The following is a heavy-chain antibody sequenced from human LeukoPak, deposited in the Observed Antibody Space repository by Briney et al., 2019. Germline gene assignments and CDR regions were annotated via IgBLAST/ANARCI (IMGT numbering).Heavy chain of an antibody. D-gene: IGHD3-3*01. CDR1: GFTFSSYE. CDR2: ISSSGSTI. J-gene: IGHJ6*03. V-gene: IGHV3-48*03. Sequence: SGGSLRLSRAASGFTFSSYEMNWVRQAPGKGLEWVSYISSSGSTIYYADSVKGRFTISRDNSKNTLYLQMNSLRAEDTAVYYCAKDQHEGAFIFRFVYYYYYMDVWGKGTTVTVSS. CDR3: AKDQHEGAFIFRFVYYYYYMDV.